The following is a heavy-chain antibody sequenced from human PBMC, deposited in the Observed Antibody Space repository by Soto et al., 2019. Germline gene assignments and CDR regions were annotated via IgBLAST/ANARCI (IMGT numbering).Heavy chain of an antibody. D-gene: IGHD2-21*02. CDR3: ARQSTAWPNFDS. CDR2: IYYSGNT. CDR1: GGSISNYY. Sequence: LPETLSLTCAVSGGSISNYYWSWIRQPPGKGLEWIGYIYYSGNTNYNPSLKSRVTISVDTSKKQFSLKVSAVTAADTAVYYCARQSTAWPNFDSWGQGTLVTVSS. V-gene: IGHV4-59*01. J-gene: IGHJ4*02.